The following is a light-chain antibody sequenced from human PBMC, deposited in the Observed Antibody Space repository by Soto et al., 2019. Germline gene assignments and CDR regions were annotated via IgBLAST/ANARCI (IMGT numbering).Light chain of an antibody. CDR2: DAS. CDR3: QQYKSSYT. Sequence: DIQMTQSPSTLSASIGDRVTITCRASQTISGWLAWYQQRPGKAPKLLIYDASKVESGVPSRFSGSESETEFTLAIHNLQPDYVATYYCQQYKSSYTFGQGTKLEIK. J-gene: IGKJ2*01. CDR1: QTISGW. V-gene: IGKV1-5*01.